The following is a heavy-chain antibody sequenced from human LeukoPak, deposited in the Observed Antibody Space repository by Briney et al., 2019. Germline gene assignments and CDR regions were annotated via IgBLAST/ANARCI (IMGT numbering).Heavy chain of an antibody. CDR2: IYHSGST. CDR1: GYSISSGYY. V-gene: IGHV4-38-2*02. Sequence: SETLSLTCTVSGYSISSGYYWGWIRQPPGKGLEWIGSIYHSGSTYYNPSLKSRVTISVDTSMNQFSLKLSSVTAADTAVYYCARSLNDLWTTSFNYWGQGTLVTVSS. D-gene: IGHD3-3*01. CDR3: ARSLNDLWTTSFNY. J-gene: IGHJ4*02.